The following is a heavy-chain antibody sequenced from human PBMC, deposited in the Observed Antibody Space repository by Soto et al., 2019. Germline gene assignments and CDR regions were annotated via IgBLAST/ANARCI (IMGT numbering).Heavy chain of an antibody. D-gene: IGHD6-13*01. V-gene: IGHV3-33*01. CDR3: ARGRQLVIGGH. CDR1: GFTFSSYG. Sequence: PGGSLRLSCAASGFTFSSYGMHWVRQAPGKGLEWVAVIWYDGSNKYYADSVKGRFTISRDNSKNTLYLQMNSLRAEDTAVYYCARGRQLVIGGHWGQGTLVTVSS. CDR2: IWYDGSNK. J-gene: IGHJ4*02.